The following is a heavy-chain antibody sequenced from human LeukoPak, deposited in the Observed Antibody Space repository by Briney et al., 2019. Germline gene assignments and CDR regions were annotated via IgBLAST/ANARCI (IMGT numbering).Heavy chain of an antibody. CDR1: GYAFTSYD. D-gene: IGHD3-9*01. V-gene: IGHV1-8*01. CDR3: ARGVLRYFDWLSNHRTDAYYFDY. Sequence: ASVKVSCKASGYAFTSYDINWVRQATGQGLEWMGWMNPNSGNTGYAQKFQGRVTMTRNTSISTAYMELSSLRSEDTAVYYCARGVLRYFDWLSNHRTDAYYFDYWGQGTLVTVSS. J-gene: IGHJ4*02. CDR2: MNPNSGNT.